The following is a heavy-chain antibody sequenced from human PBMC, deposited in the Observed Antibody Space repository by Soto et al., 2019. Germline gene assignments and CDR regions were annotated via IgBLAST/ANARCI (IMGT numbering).Heavy chain of an antibody. V-gene: IGHV3-48*01. Sequence: PGGSLRLSCAASGFTFSSYSMNWVLQAPGKGLEWVSYISSSSSTIYYADSVKGRFTISRDNAKSSLYLQMNSLRAEDTAVYYCARGGGCSGGSCNFDYWGQGTLVTVSS. CDR3: ARGGGCSGGSCNFDY. CDR1: GFTFSSYS. CDR2: ISSSSSTI. J-gene: IGHJ4*02. D-gene: IGHD2-15*01.